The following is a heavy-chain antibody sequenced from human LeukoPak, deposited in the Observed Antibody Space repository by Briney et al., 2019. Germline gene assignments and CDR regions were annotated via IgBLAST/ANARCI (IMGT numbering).Heavy chain of an antibody. D-gene: IGHD5-24*01. CDR3: TRGRVATIAGADY. Sequence: GGSLRLSCTASGFTFGDYAMSWVRQAPGKGLEWVGFIRSKANGGTTEYAASVKSRFSISRNDSKSIAYLQMNSLKTEDTAVYYCTRGRVATIAGADYWGQGTLVTVSS. V-gene: IGHV3-49*04. J-gene: IGHJ4*02. CDR1: GFTFGDYA. CDR2: IRSKANGGTT.